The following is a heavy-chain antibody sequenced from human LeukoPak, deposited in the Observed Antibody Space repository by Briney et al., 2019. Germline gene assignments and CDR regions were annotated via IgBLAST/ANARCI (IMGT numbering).Heavy chain of an antibody. V-gene: IGHV3-23*01. Sequence: GGSLRLSCVASGFTFTNYAMSWVRQPPGKGLEWVSAISATRGNTYYADSVQGRFSISRDNSKNTLYLQMNSLRAEDTAVYYCAKGSSTTCPCYRDHWGQGTLVSVSS. CDR3: AKGSSTTCPCYRDH. CDR2: ISATRGNT. D-gene: IGHD2-2*01. CDR1: GFTFTNYA. J-gene: IGHJ4*02.